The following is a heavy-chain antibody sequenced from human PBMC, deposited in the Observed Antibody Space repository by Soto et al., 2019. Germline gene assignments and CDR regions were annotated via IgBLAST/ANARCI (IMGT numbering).Heavy chain of an antibody. CDR1: GLPFSSYV. Sequence: LRLSCAASGLPFSSYVMSLVRQAPVKGLEWVSGISGGGSNTFYADSVKGRFTISRDNSKNTLLLQMNSLGAEDTAVYYCAKDSNKYSSSLRGRYFDYWGQGIGVTVSS. CDR3: AKDSNKYSSSLRGRYFDY. CDR2: ISGGGSNT. J-gene: IGHJ4*02. D-gene: IGHD4-4*01. V-gene: IGHV3-23*01.